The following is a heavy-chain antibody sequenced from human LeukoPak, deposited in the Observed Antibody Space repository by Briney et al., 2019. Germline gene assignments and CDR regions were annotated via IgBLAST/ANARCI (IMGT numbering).Heavy chain of an antibody. CDR2: IHTSGST. CDR3: TTGGGYDAFDI. D-gene: IGHD3-16*01. CDR1: GGSFSSSSYY. J-gene: IGHJ3*02. V-gene: IGHV4-61*02. Sequence: SQTLSLTCSASGGSFSSSSYYWSWIRQPAGKGLEWIGRIHTSGSTNYNPSLKSRVTISADTSKNQFFLKLSSVTAADAAVYYCTTGGGYDAFDIWGQGTMVTVSS.